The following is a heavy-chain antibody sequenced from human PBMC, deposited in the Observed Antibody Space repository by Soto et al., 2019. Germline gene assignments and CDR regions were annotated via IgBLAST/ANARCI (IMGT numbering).Heavy chain of an antibody. CDR2: IYYSGST. CDR3: ARDRRFGSVPVVYGMDV. V-gene: IGHV4-31*03. CDR1: GGSISSGGYY. Sequence: PSETLSLTCTVSGGSISSGGYYWSWIRQHPGKGLEWIGYIYYSGSTYYNPSLKSRVTISVDTSKNQFSLKLSSVTAADTAVYYCARDRRFGSVPVVYGMDVWGQGTTVTVSS. D-gene: IGHD3-10*01. J-gene: IGHJ6*02.